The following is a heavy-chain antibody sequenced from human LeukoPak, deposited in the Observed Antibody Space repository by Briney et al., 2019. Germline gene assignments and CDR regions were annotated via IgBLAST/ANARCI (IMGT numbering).Heavy chain of an antibody. Sequence: PSETLSLTCTVSGGSISSGDYYRNWIRQPPGKGLEWIGYIYYSGSTSYNPSLKSRVIISVDTSKNQFSLKLSSVTAADTAVYYCARVGAVAGVDYWGQGTLVTVSS. CDR2: IYYSGST. J-gene: IGHJ4*02. D-gene: IGHD6-19*01. CDR1: GGSISSGDYY. V-gene: IGHV4-30-4*02. CDR3: ARVGAVAGVDY.